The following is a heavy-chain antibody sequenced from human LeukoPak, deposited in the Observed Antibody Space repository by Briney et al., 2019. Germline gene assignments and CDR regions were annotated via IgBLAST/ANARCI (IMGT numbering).Heavy chain of an antibody. J-gene: IGHJ4*02. CDR3: AIADYGDWTDRLPFDY. CDR1: GFTFSSYA. CDR2: ISGSGGST. Sequence: QPGGSLRLSCAASGFTFSSYAMSWVRQAPGRGLEWVSAISGSGGSTYYADSVKGRFTISRDNSKNTLYLQMNSLRAEDTAVYYRAIADYGDWTDRLPFDYWGQGTLVAVSS. D-gene: IGHD4-17*01. V-gene: IGHV3-23*01.